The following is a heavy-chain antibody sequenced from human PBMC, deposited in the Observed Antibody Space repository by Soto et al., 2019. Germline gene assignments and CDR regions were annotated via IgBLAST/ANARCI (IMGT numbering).Heavy chain of an antibody. J-gene: IGHJ5*02. V-gene: IGHV1-46*01. CDR1: GYTYTSYY. Sequence: ASGRVSCEASGYTYTSYYRHWVRQAPGQGLEWMGIINSSGGSTSYAQKFQGRVTMTRDTSTSTVYMELSSLRSEDTAVYYCARLGYCSGGSCYSGPSTIQNNWFDPWGQGTLVTVSS. CDR3: ARLGYCSGGSCYSGPSTIQNNWFDP. CDR2: INSSGGST. D-gene: IGHD2-15*01.